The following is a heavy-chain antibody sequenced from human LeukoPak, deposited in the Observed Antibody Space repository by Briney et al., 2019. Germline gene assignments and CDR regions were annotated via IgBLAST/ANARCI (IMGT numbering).Heavy chain of an antibody. J-gene: IGHJ6*03. Sequence: PGGSLRLSCAASGFTFDDYGMSWVRQAPGKGLEWVSGINWNGGSTGYADSVKGRFTISRDNAKNSLYLQVNSLRAEDTALYYCARPGQLVRHYYYYYMDVWGKGTTVTVSS. V-gene: IGHV3-20*04. CDR1: GFTFDDYG. CDR2: INWNGGST. D-gene: IGHD6-13*01. CDR3: ARPGQLVRHYYYYYMDV.